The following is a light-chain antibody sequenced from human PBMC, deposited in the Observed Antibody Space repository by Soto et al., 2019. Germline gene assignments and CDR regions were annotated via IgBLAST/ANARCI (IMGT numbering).Light chain of an antibody. J-gene: IGKJ3*01. CDR1: QSVSSY. CDR3: QRRSTWPPGST. Sequence: EIVLTQSPATLSLSPGERATLSCRASQSVSSYLAWYQQKPGQAPRLLIFDASNRATGIPARFSGSGSGTAFTLTISSLEPEDVAVYYCQRRSTWPPGSTFGPGTKVDIK. V-gene: IGKV3-11*01. CDR2: DAS.